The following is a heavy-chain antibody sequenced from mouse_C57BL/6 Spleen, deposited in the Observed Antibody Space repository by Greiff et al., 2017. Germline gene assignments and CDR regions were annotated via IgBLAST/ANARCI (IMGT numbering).Heavy chain of an antibody. J-gene: IGHJ4*01. Sequence: EVQLQQSGPELVKPGASVKMSCKASGYTFTDYNMHWVKQSHGKSLEWIGYINPNNGGTSYNQKFKGKATLTVNKSSSTAYMELRSLTSEDSAVYYCARGDYYGSSYPYYAMDYWGQGTSVTVSS. D-gene: IGHD1-1*01. V-gene: IGHV1-22*01. CDR1: GYTFTDYN. CDR2: INPNNGGT. CDR3: ARGDYYGSSYPYYAMDY.